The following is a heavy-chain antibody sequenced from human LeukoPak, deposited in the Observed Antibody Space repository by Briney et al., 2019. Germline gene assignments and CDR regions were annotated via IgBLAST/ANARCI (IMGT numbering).Heavy chain of an antibody. CDR1: GFSFSNYA. D-gene: IGHD6-19*01. Sequence: PGGSLRLSCAASGFSFSNYAMSWVRQAPGKGPEWVSGVSGSGGSTYYADSVQGRFTISRDKSKNTLFLQMNSLRAEDTAVYYCARDDAVAGGYLDYWGQGALVTVSS. CDR2: VSGSGGST. J-gene: IGHJ4*02. CDR3: ARDDAVAGGYLDY. V-gene: IGHV3-23*01.